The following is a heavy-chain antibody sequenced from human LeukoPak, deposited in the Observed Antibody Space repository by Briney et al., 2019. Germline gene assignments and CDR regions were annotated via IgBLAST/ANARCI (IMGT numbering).Heavy chain of an antibody. CDR2: IIPIFGTA. V-gene: IGHV1-69*05. CDR3: ARPTTRWFGELSPDAFDI. D-gene: IGHD3-10*01. J-gene: IGHJ3*02. CDR1: GYTFTGYY. Sequence: ASVKVPCKASGYTFTGYYMHWVRQAPGQGLEWMGRIIPIFGTANYAQKFQGRVTITTDESTSTAYMELSSLRSEDTAVYYCARPTTRWFGELSPDAFDIWGRGTMVTVSS.